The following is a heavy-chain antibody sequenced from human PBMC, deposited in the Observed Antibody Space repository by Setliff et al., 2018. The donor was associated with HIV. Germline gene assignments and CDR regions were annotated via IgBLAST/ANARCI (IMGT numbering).Heavy chain of an antibody. J-gene: IGHJ4*02. CDR1: GDSLSRSPYY. CDR2: VYYTGSA. CDR3: ARWGGPGLQLVPFDY. V-gene: IGHV4-39*01. D-gene: IGHD6-13*01. Sequence: SETLSLTCSVSGDSLSRSPYYWGWIRQAPGKGLEWIGNVYYTGSAFYNPSLKSRVTIFVDTSKNQSSLKLSLVTAADTAGYYCARWGGPGLQLVPFDYWGQGTLVTVSS.